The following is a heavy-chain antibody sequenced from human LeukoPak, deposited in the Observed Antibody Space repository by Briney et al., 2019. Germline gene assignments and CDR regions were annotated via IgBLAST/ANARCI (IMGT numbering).Heavy chain of an antibody. Sequence: SETLSLTCSVSGASISNFYWSWIRQPPGKGLEWIAYISYSGIANYNPSLKSRVTLSVDTSKNNFSLKVTSVNNADTAVYYCARFSYDSYGYYFDYWGQGILVTVSS. CDR2: ISYSGIA. J-gene: IGHJ4*02. CDR3: ARFSYDSYGYYFDY. CDR1: GASISNFY. D-gene: IGHD3-22*01. V-gene: IGHV4-59*01.